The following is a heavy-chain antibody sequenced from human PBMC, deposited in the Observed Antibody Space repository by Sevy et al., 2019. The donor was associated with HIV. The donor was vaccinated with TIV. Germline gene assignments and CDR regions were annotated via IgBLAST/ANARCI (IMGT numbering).Heavy chain of an antibody. CDR1: GYSISSGYY. J-gene: IGHJ4*02. CDR3: ARDIKGFFSYGYFDY. V-gene: IGHV4-38-2*02. Sequence: SETLSLTCAVSGYSISSGYYWGWIRQPPGKGLEWIGSIYHSGSPYYNPSLKSRVTISLDTSKNQFSLKLSSVTAADTAVYYCARDIKGFFSYGYFDYWGQGTLVTVSS. CDR2: IYHSGSP. D-gene: IGHD5-18*01.